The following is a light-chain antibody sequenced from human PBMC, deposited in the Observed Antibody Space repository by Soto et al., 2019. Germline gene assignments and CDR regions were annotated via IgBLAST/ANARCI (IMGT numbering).Light chain of an antibody. CDR1: SGHSNYA. Sequence: QSVLTQSPSASASLGASVKLTCTLSSGHSNYAIAWHQQQSEKGPRYLMKLNSDGRPSKGDGIPDRFSGSSSGAERYLTSSSLQSEDEADYYCQTWGAGIVVFGGGTKLTVL. CDR3: QTWGAGIVV. CDR2: LNSDGRP. V-gene: IGLV4-69*01. J-gene: IGLJ2*01.